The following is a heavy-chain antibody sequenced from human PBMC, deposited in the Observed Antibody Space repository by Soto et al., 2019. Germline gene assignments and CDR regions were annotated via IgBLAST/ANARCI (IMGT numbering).Heavy chain of an antibody. V-gene: IGHV3-33*01. CDR3: ARDVVTAVAGSVNCLAP. Sequence: QVQLVESGGGVVQSGRSLTLSCAASGFRLRTSGMHWLRRAPGKGLEWVGFIWCDGTKRFYANSVKGRSTISKDNSNNILYLQMSGLRAEDTAVYYCARDVVTAVAGSVNCLAPWGQGTLVTVSS. J-gene: IGHJ5*02. CDR2: IWCDGTKR. CDR1: GFRLRTSG. D-gene: IGHD6-19*01.